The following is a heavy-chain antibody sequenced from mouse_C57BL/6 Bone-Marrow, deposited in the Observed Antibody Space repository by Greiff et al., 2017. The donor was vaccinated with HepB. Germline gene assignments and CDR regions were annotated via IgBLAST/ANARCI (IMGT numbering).Heavy chain of an antibody. CDR1: GFTFSDYG. V-gene: IGHV5-17*01. D-gene: IGHD1-3*01. Sequence: EVKLVESGGGLVKPGGSLKVSCAASGFTFSDYGMHWVRQAPEKGLEWVAYISSGSSTIYYADTVKGRFTISRDNAKTTLFMQMTSLRSEDTAMYYCASGSSRHFAVWGTGPPVPVSS. CDR3: ASGSSRHFAV. J-gene: IGHJ1*03. CDR2: ISSGSSTI.